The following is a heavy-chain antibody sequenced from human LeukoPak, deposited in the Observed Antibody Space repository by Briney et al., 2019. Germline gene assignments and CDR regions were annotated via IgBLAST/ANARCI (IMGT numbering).Heavy chain of an antibody. CDR3: ARAPGYSSRFDP. Sequence: ASVNVSCKSSGYTFTGYYMHWVRQAPGQGLEWMGWFNPNSGGTNYAQKFQGRVTMTRDTSISTAYMELSRLRSDDTAVYYCARAPGYSSRFDPWGQGTLVTVSS. CDR2: FNPNSGGT. J-gene: IGHJ5*02. D-gene: IGHD6-13*01. V-gene: IGHV1-2*02. CDR1: GYTFTGYY.